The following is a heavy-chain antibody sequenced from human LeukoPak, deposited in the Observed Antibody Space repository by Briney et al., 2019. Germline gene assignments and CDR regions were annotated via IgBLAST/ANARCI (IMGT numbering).Heavy chain of an antibody. V-gene: IGHV3-30*03. D-gene: IGHD1-26*01. Sequence: GGSRRLSCAASGFTFSNYGMHWVRQAPGEGLEWVAVISYDGSNKYYADSVKGRFTISRDNSKNTLYLQMNSLRAEDTAVYYCARRSESYSDYWGQGTLVTVSS. CDR2: ISYDGSNK. CDR1: GFTFSNYG. CDR3: ARRSESYSDY. J-gene: IGHJ4*02.